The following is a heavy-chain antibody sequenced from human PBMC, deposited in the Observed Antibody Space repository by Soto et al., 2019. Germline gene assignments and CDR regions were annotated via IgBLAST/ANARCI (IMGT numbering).Heavy chain of an antibody. CDR2: IYYSGST. CDR1: GGSISSYY. V-gene: IGHV4-59*01. CDR3: ARLVLLWFGERIRAFDI. D-gene: IGHD3-10*01. J-gene: IGHJ3*02. Sequence: SETLSLTCTVSGGSISSYYWCWIRQPPGKGLEWIGYIYYSGSTNYNPSLKSRVTISVDTSKSQFSLKLSSVTAADTAVYYCARLVLLWFGERIRAFDIWGQGTMVTVSS.